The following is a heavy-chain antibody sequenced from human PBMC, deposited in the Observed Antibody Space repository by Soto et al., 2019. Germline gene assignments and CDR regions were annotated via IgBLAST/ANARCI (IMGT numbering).Heavy chain of an antibody. Sequence: PSETPSLTCAVSGGSIGGAGYSWSWIRQPPGGGLDWIGYIYESGTILYNPSLKTRLTISLNWSDKQFSLTLNSVTAADTAVYYCARAQFYSGSGNYHNLMFDPWGQGTQVTVSS. CDR1: GGSIGGAGYS. CDR2: IYESGTI. J-gene: IGHJ5*02. V-gene: IGHV4-30-2*01. D-gene: IGHD3-10*01. CDR3: ARAQFYSGSGNYHNLMFDP.